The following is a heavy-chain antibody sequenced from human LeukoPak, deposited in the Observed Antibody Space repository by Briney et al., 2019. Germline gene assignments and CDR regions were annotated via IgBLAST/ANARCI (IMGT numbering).Heavy chain of an antibody. D-gene: IGHD3-10*01. J-gene: IGHJ4*02. CDR2: ISSSSSYI. CDR1: GFKFSSYS. V-gene: IGHV3-21*01. CDR3: ARDKEKGGSGSKFDY. Sequence: GGSLRLSCAASGFKFSSYSMKWVRQAPGKGLEWVSFISSSSSYIYYADSVKGRFTISRDNAKNSLYLQMNSLRAEDTAVYYCARDKEKGGSGSKFDYWGQGTLVTVSS.